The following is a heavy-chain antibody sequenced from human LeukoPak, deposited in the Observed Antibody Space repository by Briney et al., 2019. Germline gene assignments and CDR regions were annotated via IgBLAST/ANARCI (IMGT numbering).Heavy chain of an antibody. CDR1: GYTFTSYY. J-gene: IGHJ3*02. CDR2: INPIGGST. D-gene: IGHD2-2*01. Sequence: ASVKVSCKASGYTFTSYYMRWVRQAPGQGLEWMGIINPIGGSTIYAQNFQGRATMTRDTSTSTVYMELSSLRSEDTAVYYCASRAPQYCSSTSCYIEAFDIWGQGTMVTVSS. V-gene: IGHV1-46*03. CDR3: ASRAPQYCSSTSCYIEAFDI.